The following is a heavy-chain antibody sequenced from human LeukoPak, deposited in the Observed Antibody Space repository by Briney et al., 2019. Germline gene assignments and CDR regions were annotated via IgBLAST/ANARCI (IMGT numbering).Heavy chain of an antibody. CDR2: IGTAGDT. Sequence: PGRSLRLSCAASGFTFSSYDMHWVRQATGKGLEWVSAIGTAGDTYSPGSVKGRFTISRENAKNSLYLQMDSLRAEDTAVYYCATSAGDWGNRYFDLWGRGTLVTVSS. V-gene: IGHV3-13*01. D-gene: IGHD3/OR15-3a*01. J-gene: IGHJ2*01. CDR1: GFTFSSYD. CDR3: ATSAGDWGNRYFDL.